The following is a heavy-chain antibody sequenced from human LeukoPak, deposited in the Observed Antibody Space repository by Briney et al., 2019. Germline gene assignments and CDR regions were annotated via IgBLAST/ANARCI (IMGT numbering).Heavy chain of an antibody. CDR1: GXSFSSYW. D-gene: IGHD1-26*01. CDR3: ARVWELSFDH. Sequence: PGGSLRLSCAASGXSFSSYWMSWVRQAPGKGLEWVAISYSEEWVAISYSGGTSQYAESVKGRFTISRDNSRNTLSLQMKSLGAEDTALYYCARVWELSFDHWGQGTLVTVSS. J-gene: IGHJ4*02. CDR2: ISYSGGTS. V-gene: IGHV3-23*01.